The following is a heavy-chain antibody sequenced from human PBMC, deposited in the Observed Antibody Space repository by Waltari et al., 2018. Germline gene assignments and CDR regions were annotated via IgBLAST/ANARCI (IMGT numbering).Heavy chain of an antibody. V-gene: IGHV3-21*01. CDR3: ARAGGAARQGGYYYYGMDV. Sequence: EVQLVESGGGLVKPGGSLRLSCAASGFTFSSYSMNWVRQAPGKGLEWVSSISSSSSYIYYADSVKGRFPISRDNAKNSLYLQMNSLRAEDTAVYYCARAGGAARQGGYYYYGMDVWGQGTTVTVSS. D-gene: IGHD6-6*01. CDR2: ISSSSSYI. J-gene: IGHJ6*02. CDR1: GFTFSSYS.